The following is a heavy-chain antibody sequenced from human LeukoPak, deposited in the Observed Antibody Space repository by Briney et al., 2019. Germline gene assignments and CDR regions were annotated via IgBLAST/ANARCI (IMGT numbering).Heavy chain of an antibody. D-gene: IGHD3-22*01. J-gene: IGHJ4*02. Sequence: GASVKVSCKVSGYTLTELSMHWVRQAPGKGLEWMGGFDPDDGETIYAQKFQGRVTMTEDTSTDTAYMELSSLRAEDTAVYYCARDGYYYDTSFDYWGQGTQVTVSS. CDR2: FDPDDGET. CDR3: ARDGYYYDTSFDY. V-gene: IGHV1-24*01. CDR1: GYTLTELS.